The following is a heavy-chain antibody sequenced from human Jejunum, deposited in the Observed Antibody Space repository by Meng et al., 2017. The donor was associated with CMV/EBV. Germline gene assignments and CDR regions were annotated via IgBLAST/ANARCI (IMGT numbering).Heavy chain of an antibody. CDR3: ARAYSPYGGNSRDFDY. Sequence: LTCSEYDISWIRQAPGKGLEWVSDISSNSGSIIYYADSVKGRFTISRDNAKNSLYLQMNSLRAEDTAVYYCARAYSPYGGNSRDFDYWGQGTLVTVSS. D-gene: IGHD4-23*01. V-gene: IGHV3-11*01. CDR1: LTCSEYD. J-gene: IGHJ4*02. CDR2: ISSNSGSII.